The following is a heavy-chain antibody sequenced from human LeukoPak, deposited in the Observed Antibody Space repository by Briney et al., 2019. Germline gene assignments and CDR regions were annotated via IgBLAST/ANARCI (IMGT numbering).Heavy chain of an antibody. D-gene: IGHD5-12*01. CDR2: ISSSGSTI. CDR3: AGVYSGYEFDY. CDR1: GFTFSSYA. J-gene: IGHJ4*02. Sequence: GGSLRLSCAAAGFTFSSYAMSWIRQAPGKGLEWVSYISSSGSTIYYADSVKGRFTISRDNAKNSLYLQMNSLRAEDTAVYYCAGVYSGYEFDYWGQGTLVTVSS. V-gene: IGHV3-11*01.